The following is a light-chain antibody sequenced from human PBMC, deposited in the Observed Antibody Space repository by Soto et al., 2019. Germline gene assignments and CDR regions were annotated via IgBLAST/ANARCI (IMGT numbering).Light chain of an antibody. CDR3: QQYKNWPPIT. CDR1: QSLSRS. CDR2: GAS. V-gene: IGKV3-15*01. J-gene: IGKJ5*01. Sequence: EVVMTQSPATLSVSPGEGATLSCRASQSLSRSLSWYQQKPGQAPRLLIYGASTRATGIPARFSGSGSGTEFTLTISSLQSEDFALYYCQQYKNWPPITFGQGTRLEIK.